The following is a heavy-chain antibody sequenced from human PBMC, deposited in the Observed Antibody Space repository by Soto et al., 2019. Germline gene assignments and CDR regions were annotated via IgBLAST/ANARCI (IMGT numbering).Heavy chain of an antibody. CDR2: IFSNDEK. CDR3: TRTGYILGIGSWFDP. V-gene: IGHV2-26*01. Sequence: QVTLKESGPVLVKPTETLTLTCTVSGFSLSNARMGVSWIRQPPGKALEWLAHIFSNDEKSYSTSLKSRLTISEDTTKSQEVLTMTIMDPVDTATYYCTRTGYILGIGSWFDPWGQGTLVTVTS. J-gene: IGHJ5*02. D-gene: IGHD5-18*01. CDR1: GFSLSNARMG.